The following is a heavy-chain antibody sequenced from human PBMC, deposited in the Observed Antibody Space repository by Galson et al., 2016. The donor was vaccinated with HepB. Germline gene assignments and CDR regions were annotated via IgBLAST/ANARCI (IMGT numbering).Heavy chain of an antibody. Sequence: ATLSLTCTVSGGSIISNGYYWGWVRQPPGKGLERIGSIYYSGTTYYNPSLKSRVTMSVDTSTNQFSLKLASVTAADTAVYYCARRNVAPFDFWGQGTLVTVSS. J-gene: IGHJ4*02. CDR2: IYYSGTT. CDR1: GGSIISNGYY. CDR3: ARRNVAPFDF. V-gene: IGHV4-39*01. D-gene: IGHD2-8*01.